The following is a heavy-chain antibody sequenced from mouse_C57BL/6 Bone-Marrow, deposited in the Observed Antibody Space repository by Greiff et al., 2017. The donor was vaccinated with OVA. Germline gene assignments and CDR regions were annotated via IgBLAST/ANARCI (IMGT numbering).Heavy chain of an antibody. V-gene: IGHV1-55*01. CDR2: IYPGSGST. J-gene: IGHJ2*01. CDR1: GYTFTSYW. CDR3: ASRGLRLHYFDY. D-gene: IGHD3-2*02. Sequence: QVQLQQSGAELVKPGASVKMSCKASGYTFTSYWITWVKQRPGQGLEWIGDIYPGSGSTNYNEKFKSKATLTVDTSSSTAYMQLSSLTSEDSAVYYCASRGLRLHYFDYWGQGTTLTVSS.